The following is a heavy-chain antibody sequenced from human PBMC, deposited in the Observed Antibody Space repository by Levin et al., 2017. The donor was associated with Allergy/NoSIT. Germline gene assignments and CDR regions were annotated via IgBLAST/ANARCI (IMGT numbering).Heavy chain of an antibody. CDR3: AKGVRGVIGPLNGMDV. Sequence: LSLTCAASGFTFSSYAMSWVRQAPGKGLEWVSAISGSGGSTYYADSVKGRFTISRDNSKNTLYLQMNSLRAEDTAVYYCAKGVRGVIGPLNGMDVWGQGTTVTVSS. CDR2: ISGSGGST. J-gene: IGHJ6*02. D-gene: IGHD3-10*01. V-gene: IGHV3-23*01. CDR1: GFTFSSYA.